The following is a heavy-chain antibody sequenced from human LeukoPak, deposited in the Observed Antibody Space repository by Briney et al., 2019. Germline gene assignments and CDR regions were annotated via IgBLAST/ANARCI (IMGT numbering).Heavy chain of an antibody. Sequence: PSETLSLTCTVSGGSISSYYWSWIRQPPGKGLEWIGYIYYSGSTNYNPSLKSRVTISVDTSKNQFSLKLSSVTAADTAVYYCARGFRDDFWSGYYERPYYGMDVWAKGPRSPSP. CDR1: GGSISSYY. J-gene: IGHJ6*02. D-gene: IGHD3-3*01. CDR2: IYYSGST. V-gene: IGHV4-59*01. CDR3: ARGFRDDFWSGYYERPYYGMDV.